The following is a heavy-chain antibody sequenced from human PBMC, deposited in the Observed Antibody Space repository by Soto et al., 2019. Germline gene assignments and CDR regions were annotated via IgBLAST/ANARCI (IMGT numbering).Heavy chain of an antibody. CDR2: IHHSGIT. J-gene: IGHJ4*02. V-gene: IGHV4-31*03. CDR1: GDSINSGDFY. CDR3: TRQKQWLSPFDD. D-gene: IGHD6-19*01. Sequence: QVQLQESGPGLVKPSQTLSLTCTVSGDSINSGDFYWNWIRQHPGKSLAWIGYIHHSGITDYNQSLKSRITISVQTSKNQFSLKVNSVTAADTAVYDCTRQKQWLSPFDDWGQGALVTVSS.